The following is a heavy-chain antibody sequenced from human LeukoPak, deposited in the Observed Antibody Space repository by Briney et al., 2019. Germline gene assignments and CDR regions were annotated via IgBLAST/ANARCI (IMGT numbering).Heavy chain of an antibody. D-gene: IGHD2-15*01. V-gene: IGHV1-8*01. CDR1: GYTFTSYD. CDR2: MNPNSGNT. J-gene: IGHJ6*04. CDR3: ASLRGTDCSGGSCSPDV. Sequence: ASVKVSCKASGYTFTSYDINWVRQDTGQGLEWMGWMNPNSGNTGYAQKFQGRVTMTRNTSISTAYMELSSLRSEDTAVYYCASLRGTDCSGGSCSPDVWGKGTTVTVSS.